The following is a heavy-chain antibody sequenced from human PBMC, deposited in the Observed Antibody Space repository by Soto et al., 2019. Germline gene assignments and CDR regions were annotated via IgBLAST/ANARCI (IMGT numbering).Heavy chain of an antibody. Sequence: SETLSLTCTVSGGSISSYYWSWIRQPPGKGLEWIGYIYYSGSTNYNPSLKSRVTISVDTSKNQFSLKLSSVTAADTAVYYCARHIVSKFAGTYYYYYMDVWGKGTTVTVSS. CDR2: IYYSGST. CDR1: GGSISSYY. V-gene: IGHV4-59*08. J-gene: IGHJ6*03. D-gene: IGHD1-26*01. CDR3: ARHIVSKFAGTYYYYYMDV.